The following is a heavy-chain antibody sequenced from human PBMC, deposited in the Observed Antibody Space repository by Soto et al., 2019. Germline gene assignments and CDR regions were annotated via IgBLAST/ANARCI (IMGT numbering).Heavy chain of an antibody. CDR2: IDPSDSYT. J-gene: IGHJ4*02. Sequence: GESLKISCKASGYSFTSYWVTWVRQMPGKGLEWMGRIDPSDSYTNYSPSFQGHVTISADKSISTAYLQWSSLKASDTAMYYCARLPLAAAYSDANSWGQGTLVTVSS. CDR3: ARLPLAAAYSDANS. D-gene: IGHD6-13*01. CDR1: GYSFTSYW. V-gene: IGHV5-10-1*01.